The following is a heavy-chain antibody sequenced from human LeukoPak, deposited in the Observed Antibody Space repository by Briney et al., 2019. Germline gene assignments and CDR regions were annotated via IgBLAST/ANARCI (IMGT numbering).Heavy chain of an antibody. CDR2: INHSGST. V-gene: IGHV4-34*01. CDR1: GGSFSGYY. J-gene: IGHJ5*02. Sequence: SETLSLTCAVYGGSFSGYYWSWIRQPPGKGLEWIGEINHSGSTNYNPSLKSRVTISVDTSKSQFSLKLSSVTAADTAVYYCAREMDYYDSSGYLNCFDTWGQGTLVTVSS. CDR3: AREMDYYDSSGYLNCFDT. D-gene: IGHD3-22*01.